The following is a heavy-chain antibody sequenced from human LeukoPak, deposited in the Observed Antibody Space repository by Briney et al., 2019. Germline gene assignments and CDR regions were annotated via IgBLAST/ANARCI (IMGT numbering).Heavy chain of an antibody. CDR2: IKQDGSEK. J-gene: IGHJ4*02. D-gene: IGHD2-15*01. V-gene: IGHV3-7*01. Sequence: GGSLRLSCAASGFTFSSYWMSWVRQAPGKGLEWVANIKQDGSEKYYVDSVKGRFTISRDNAKNSLYLQMNSLRAEDTAVYYCARDIGISDIVVVVAATLFDYWGQGTLVTVSS. CDR1: GFTFSSYW. CDR3: ARDIGISDIVVVVAATLFDY.